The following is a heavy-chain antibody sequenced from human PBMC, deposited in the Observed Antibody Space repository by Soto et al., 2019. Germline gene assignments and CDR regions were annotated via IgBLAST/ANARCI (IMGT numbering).Heavy chain of an antibody. Sequence: EVQLLESGGGLVQPGGSLRLSCAASGFTFSSYAMSWVRQAPGKGLEWVSAISGSGGSTYYADSVKGRFTISRDNSKNTRDLQMNSLRAEDTAVYYCAKGGLAVVGSTGDFDYWGQGTLVTVSS. D-gene: IGHD6-19*01. CDR1: GFTFSSYA. V-gene: IGHV3-23*01. CDR2: ISGSGGST. J-gene: IGHJ4*02. CDR3: AKGGLAVVGSTGDFDY.